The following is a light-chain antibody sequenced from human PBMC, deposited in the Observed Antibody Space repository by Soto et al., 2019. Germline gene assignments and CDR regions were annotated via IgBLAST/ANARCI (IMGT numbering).Light chain of an antibody. CDR3: QQYGSSPPLT. J-gene: IGKJ4*01. V-gene: IGKV3-20*01. CDR2: GAS. Sequence: EIVLTQSPGTLSLSPGERATLSCRASQSVSSSYLAWYQQKPGQAPRLLIYGASSRTTGIPDRFSGSGSGTDFSLTISRLEPEELALYYCQQYGSSPPLTFGGGTKVEIK. CDR1: QSVSSSY.